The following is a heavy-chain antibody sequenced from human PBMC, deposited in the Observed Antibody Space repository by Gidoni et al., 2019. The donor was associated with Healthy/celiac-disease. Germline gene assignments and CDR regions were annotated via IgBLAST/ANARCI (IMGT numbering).Heavy chain of an antibody. CDR3: ARRRTTSSWAPKKTGNWFDP. Sequence: EVQLVQSGAEVKKPGESLKISCKGSGYRCTSYWIGWVRQRPGKGLEWMGITYPGDSDTRYSPSFQGQVTISADKSISTAYLQWSSLKASDTAMYFCARRRTTSSWAPKKTGNWFDPWGQGTLVTVSS. J-gene: IGHJ5*02. CDR1: GYRCTSYW. V-gene: IGHV5-51*03. D-gene: IGHD1-1*01. CDR2: TYPGDSDT.